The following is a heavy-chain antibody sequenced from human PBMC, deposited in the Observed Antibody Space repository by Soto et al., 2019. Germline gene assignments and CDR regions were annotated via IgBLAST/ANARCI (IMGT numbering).Heavy chain of an antibody. CDR1: GFTFTSSA. J-gene: IGHJ3*02. D-gene: IGHD5-12*01. CDR2: IVVGSGNT. Sequence: SVKVSCKASGFTFTSSAMQWVRQARGQRLEWIGWIVVGSGNTNYAQKFQKRVSITRDMSTRTAYMELSSLRSEDTAVYYCAAGVTYDGNFDIWGQGTMVTVSS. CDR3: AAGVTYDGNFDI. V-gene: IGHV1-58*02.